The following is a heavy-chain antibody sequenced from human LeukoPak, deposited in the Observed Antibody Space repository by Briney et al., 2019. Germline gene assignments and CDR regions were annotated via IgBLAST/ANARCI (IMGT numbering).Heavy chain of an antibody. CDR2: IYYSGST. D-gene: IGHD2-21*02. J-gene: IGHJ4*02. V-gene: IGHV4-39*01. CDR3: ARLGVTAAGPQDY. CDR1: GGSISSSSYY. Sequence: SETLSLTCTVSGGSISSSSYYWGWIRQPPGRGLEWIGSIYYSGSTYYNPSLKNRVTISVDTSKNQFSLKLSSVTAADTAAYYCARLGVTAAGPQDYWGQGTLVTVSS.